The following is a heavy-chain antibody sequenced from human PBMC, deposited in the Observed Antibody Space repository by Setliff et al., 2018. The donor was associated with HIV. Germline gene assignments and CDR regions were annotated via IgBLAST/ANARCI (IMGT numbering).Heavy chain of an antibody. D-gene: IGHD5-12*01. V-gene: IGHV4-34*01. CDR2: IYHSGTT. Sequence: SETLSLTCAVYGGSFSGYYWGWIRQPPGKGLEWVGSIYHSGTTYYNPSLKSRVTISVDTYNNQFSLNMNSVNAADTAVYYCARGYASGYDAYGYWGQGTLVTVSS. J-gene: IGHJ4*02. CDR1: GGSFSGYY. CDR3: ARGYASGYDAYGY.